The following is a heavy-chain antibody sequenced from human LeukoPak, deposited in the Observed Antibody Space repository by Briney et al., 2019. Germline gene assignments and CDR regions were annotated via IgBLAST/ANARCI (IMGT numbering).Heavy chain of an antibody. Sequence: PSETLSLTCAVYGGSFSGYYWSWIRQPPGKGLEWIGEINHSGSTNYNPSLKSRVTISVDTSKNQFSLKLSSVTAADTAVYYCARREESFRDYGDNWFDPWGQETLVTVSS. J-gene: IGHJ5*02. CDR2: INHSGST. CDR1: GGSFSGYY. D-gene: IGHD4-17*01. CDR3: ARREESFRDYGDNWFDP. V-gene: IGHV4-34*01.